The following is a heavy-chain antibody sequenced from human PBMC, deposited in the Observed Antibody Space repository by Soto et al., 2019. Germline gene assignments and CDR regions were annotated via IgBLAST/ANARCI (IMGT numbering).Heavy chain of an antibody. CDR1: GYTFTGYY. CDR2: INPNSGGT. J-gene: IGHJ6*02. D-gene: IGHD3-10*01. CDR3: ARDSTYGSGSYYYYNGMDV. Sequence: ASVKVSCKASGYTFTGYYMHWVRQAPGQGLEWMGWINPNSGGTNYAQKFQGRVTMTRDTSISTAYMELSRLRSDDTAVYYCARDSTYGSGSYYYYNGMDVWGQGTTVTVSS. V-gene: IGHV1-2*02.